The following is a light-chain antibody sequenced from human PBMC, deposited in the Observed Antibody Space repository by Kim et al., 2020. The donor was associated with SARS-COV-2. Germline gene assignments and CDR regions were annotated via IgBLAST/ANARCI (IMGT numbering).Light chain of an antibody. CDR1: QSVSSH. V-gene: IGKV3-15*01. CDR3: QQYYGWPLT. J-gene: IGKJ4*01. CDR2: DAS. Sequence: VSPGERATLSYRASQSVSSHLAWYQQNPGQAPRLLIYDASTRATGLPARFSGSGSGTEFTLTISSLQSEDFAVYYCQQYYGWPLTFGGGTKVDIK.